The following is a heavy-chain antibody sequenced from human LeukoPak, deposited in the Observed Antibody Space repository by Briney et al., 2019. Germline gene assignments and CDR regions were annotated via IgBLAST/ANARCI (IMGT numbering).Heavy chain of an antibody. V-gene: IGHV4-30-4*08. D-gene: IGHD6-13*01. J-gene: IGHJ5*02. Sequence: SQTLSLTCTVSGGSISSVDYYWSWIRQPPGKGLEWIGYIYYSGSTYYNPSLKSRVPISVDTSKNQFSLKLSSVTAADTAVYYCASVASFHSSSWLNWFDPWGQGTLVTVSS. CDR1: GGSISSVDYY. CDR3: ASVASFHSSSWLNWFDP. CDR2: IYYSGST.